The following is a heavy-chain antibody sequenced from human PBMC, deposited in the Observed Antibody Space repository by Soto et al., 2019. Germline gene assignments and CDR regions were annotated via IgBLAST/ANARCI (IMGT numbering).Heavy chain of an antibody. CDR3: ARELETGTILFNNYYYGMDV. Sequence: ASVKVSCKASGGTFSSYATSWVRQAPGQGLEWMGGIIPIFGTANYAQKFQGRVTITADESTSTAYMELSSLRSEDTAVYYCARELETGTILFNNYYYGMDVWGQGTTVTVSS. J-gene: IGHJ6*02. V-gene: IGHV1-69*13. D-gene: IGHD1-7*01. CDR1: GGTFSSYA. CDR2: IIPIFGTA.